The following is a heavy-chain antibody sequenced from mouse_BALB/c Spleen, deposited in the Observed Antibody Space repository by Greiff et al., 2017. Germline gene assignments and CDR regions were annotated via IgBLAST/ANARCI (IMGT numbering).Heavy chain of an antibody. D-gene: IGHD2-14*01. Sequence: EVQLVESGPELVKPGASVKMSCKASGYTFTSYVMHWVKQKPGQGLEWIGYINPYNDGTKYNEKFKGKATLTADKSSSTAYMQLSSLTSEDSAVYFCARRYDEGAMDYWGQGTSVTVSS. V-gene: IGHV1-14*01. CDR3: ARRYDEGAMDY. CDR2: INPYNDGT. CDR1: GYTFTSYV. J-gene: IGHJ4*01.